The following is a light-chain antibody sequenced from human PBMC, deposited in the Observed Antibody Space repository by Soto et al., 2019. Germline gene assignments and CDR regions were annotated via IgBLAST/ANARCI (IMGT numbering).Light chain of an antibody. CDR2: DAS. V-gene: IGKV1-5*01. CDR3: QQSNG. Sequence: DIQMTQSPSTLSASVGDRVTITCRASQSISSWLAWYQQKPGKAPKLLIYDASSLESGVPSRFSGSGSGTEFTLTISSLQPDDFATYYCQQSNGFGPGTKLDVK. CDR1: QSISSW. J-gene: IGKJ2*01.